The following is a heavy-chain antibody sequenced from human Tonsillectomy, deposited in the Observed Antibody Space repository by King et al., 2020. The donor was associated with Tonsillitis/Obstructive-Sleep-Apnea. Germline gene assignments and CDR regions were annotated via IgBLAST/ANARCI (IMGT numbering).Heavy chain of an antibody. CDR2: IYYSGST. V-gene: IGHV4-39*01. D-gene: IGHD3-3*01. Sequence: QLQESGPGLVKPSETLSLTCTVSGGSISSSSYYWGWIRQPPGKGLEWIGSIYYSGSTYYNPSLKSRVTISVDTSKNQFSLKLSSVTAADTAVYYCASALYYDFWSGYPWFAPWGQGTLVTVSS. CDR3: ASALYYDFWSGYPWFAP. CDR1: GGSISSSSYY. J-gene: IGHJ5*02.